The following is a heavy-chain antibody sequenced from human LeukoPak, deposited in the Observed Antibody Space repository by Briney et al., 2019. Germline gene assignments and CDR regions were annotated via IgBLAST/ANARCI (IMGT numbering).Heavy chain of an antibody. CDR3: ARVISRITIFGVVLPSDAFDI. J-gene: IGHJ3*02. D-gene: IGHD3-3*01. CDR1: GGSIRSYY. CDR2: IYYSGTT. Sequence: SETLSLTCTVSGGSIRSYYWSWFRQPPKKGLELIGYIYYSGTTNYNPSLKSRVTISVDTSKNQFSLKLSSVTAADTAVYYCARVISRITIFGVVLPSDAFDIWGQGTMVTVSS. V-gene: IGHV4-59*12.